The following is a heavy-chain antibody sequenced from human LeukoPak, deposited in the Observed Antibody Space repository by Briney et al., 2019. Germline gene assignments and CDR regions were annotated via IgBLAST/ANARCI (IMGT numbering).Heavy chain of an antibody. V-gene: IGHV4-39*01. CDR3: ARFGSGSYTPPDYYYYMDV. J-gene: IGHJ6*03. Sequence: SETLSLTCTVSGGSISSSSYYWGWIRQPPGKGLEWIGSIYYSGSTYYNPSLKSRVTISVDTSKNQFSLKLSSVTAADTAVYYCARFGSGSYTPPDYYYYMDVWGKGTTVTISS. CDR1: GGSISSSSYY. CDR2: IYYSGST. D-gene: IGHD3-10*01.